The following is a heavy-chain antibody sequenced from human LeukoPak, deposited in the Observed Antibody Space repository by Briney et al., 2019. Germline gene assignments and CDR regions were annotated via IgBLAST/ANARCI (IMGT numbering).Heavy chain of an antibody. V-gene: IGHV1-2*02. CDR2: INPNNGGT. D-gene: IGHD4-11*01. Sequence: GASVKVSCKASGYTFTGYYMHWVRQAPGQGLEWMGWINPNNGGTNYAQKFRGRVTMTRDTSISTAYMELSSLRSDDTAVYYCVRGAVTTFGWFDPWGQGTLVTVSS. CDR1: GYTFTGYY. J-gene: IGHJ5*02. CDR3: VRGAVTTFGWFDP.